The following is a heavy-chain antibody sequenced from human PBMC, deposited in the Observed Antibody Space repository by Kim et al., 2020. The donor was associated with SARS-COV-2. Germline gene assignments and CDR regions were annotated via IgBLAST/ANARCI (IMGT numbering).Heavy chain of an antibody. CDR1: GFTFRSYA. V-gene: IGHV3-30*04. Sequence: GGSLRLSCAASGFTFRSYAMHWVRQAPGKGLEWVAVISYDGSNKYYADSVKGRFTISRDNSKNTLYLQMNSLRAEDTAVYYCARGNSGTYYGIDSWGQGTLVTVSS. D-gene: IGHD1-26*01. J-gene: IGHJ4*02. CDR3: ARGNSGTYYGIDS. CDR2: ISYDGSNK.